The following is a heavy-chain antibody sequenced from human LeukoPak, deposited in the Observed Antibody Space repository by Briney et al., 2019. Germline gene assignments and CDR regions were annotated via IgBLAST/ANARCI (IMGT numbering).Heavy chain of an antibody. J-gene: IGHJ6*03. CDR2: INHSGST. Sequence: SETLSLTCAVYGGSFSGYYWSWIRQPPGKGLEWIGEINHSGSTNYNPSLKSRVTISVDTSKNQFSLKLSSVTAADTAVYYCARRKTYYTVTKSYYYMDVWGKGTTVTISS. V-gene: IGHV4-34*01. CDR1: GGSFSGYY. CDR3: ARRKTYYTVTKSYYYMDV. D-gene: IGHD4-17*01.